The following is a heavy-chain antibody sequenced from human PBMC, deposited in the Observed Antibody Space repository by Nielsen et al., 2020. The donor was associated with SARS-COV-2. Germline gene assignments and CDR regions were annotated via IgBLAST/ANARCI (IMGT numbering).Heavy chain of an antibody. CDR1: GGSFSGYY. D-gene: IGHD6-13*01. CDR2: INHSGST. Sequence: SETLSLTFAVYGGSFSGYYWSWIRQPPGKGLEWIGEINHSGSTNYNPSLKSRVTISVDTSKNQFSLKLSSVTAADTAVYYCARASSSSSWYPFDYWGQGTLVTVSS. CDR3: ARASSSSSWYPFDY. V-gene: IGHV4-34*01. J-gene: IGHJ4*02.